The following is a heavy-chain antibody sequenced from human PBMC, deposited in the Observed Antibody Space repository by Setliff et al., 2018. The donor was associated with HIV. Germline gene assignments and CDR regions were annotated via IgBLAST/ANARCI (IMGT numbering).Heavy chain of an antibody. CDR2: INPNSGGT. Sequence: VASVKVSCKVSGDTFNNYGLNWVRQAPGQGLEWMGWINPNSGGTNYAQKFQGRVTMTRDTSISTAFMDLSRLRSDDTAVYYCARDPGYKSSWYGAFDIWGQGTMVTVSS. V-gene: IGHV1-2*02. CDR1: GDTFNNYG. CDR3: ARDPGYKSSWYGAFDI. J-gene: IGHJ3*02. D-gene: IGHD6-13*01.